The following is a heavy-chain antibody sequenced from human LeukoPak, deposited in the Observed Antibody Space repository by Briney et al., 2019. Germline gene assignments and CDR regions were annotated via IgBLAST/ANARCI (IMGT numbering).Heavy chain of an antibody. V-gene: IGHV1-69*05. Sequence: SVKVSCKTSGESFSSHGISWVRQAPGQGLEWMGGIIPVFHTAKYPQNFQDRLTITTDESTDTVYMELSSLRSEDTAVYYCARDYNFDSSPYDDGLDIWGQGTMVTVSS. D-gene: IGHD3-22*01. CDR2: IIPVFHTA. CDR3: ARDYNFDSSPYDDGLDI. CDR1: GESFSSHG. J-gene: IGHJ3*02.